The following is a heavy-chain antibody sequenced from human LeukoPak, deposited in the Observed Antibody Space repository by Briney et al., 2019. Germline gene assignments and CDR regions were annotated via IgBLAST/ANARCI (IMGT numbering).Heavy chain of an antibody. CDR3: ARYDLIGRYYFDY. D-gene: IGHD5-12*01. V-gene: IGHV1-2*02. J-gene: IGHJ4*02. Sequence: GASAKVSCKASGFPFTAYYMHWVRQAPGQGLEWMGWINPISGDTGYAQKFLGRVTVTRDRSISAVYMEFSRLSSDDTAVYYCARYDLIGRYYFDYWGQGTLVTVSS. CDR2: INPISGDT. CDR1: GFPFTAYY.